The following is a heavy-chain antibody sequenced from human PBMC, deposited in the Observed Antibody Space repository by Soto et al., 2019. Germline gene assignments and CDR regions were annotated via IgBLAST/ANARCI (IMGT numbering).Heavy chain of an antibody. Sequence: ASVKVSCKASGYTFTSYAMHWVRQAPGQRLEWMGWINAGNGNTKYSQKFQGRVTITRDTSASTAYMELSSLRSEDTAVYYCARDSKIVVVPAQSHPENHYYYYYMDVWGKGTTVTVSS. CDR1: GYTFTSYA. J-gene: IGHJ6*03. D-gene: IGHD2-2*01. CDR2: INAGNGNT. V-gene: IGHV1-3*01. CDR3: ARDSKIVVVPAQSHPENHYYYYYMDV.